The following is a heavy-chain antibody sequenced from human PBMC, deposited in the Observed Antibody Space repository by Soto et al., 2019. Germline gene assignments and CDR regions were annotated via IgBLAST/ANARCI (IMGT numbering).Heavy chain of an antibody. CDR3: ARDRQPDGIWTFDY. V-gene: IGHV3-23*01. Sequence: GGSLRLSCSASGFTINTYTMGWVRLAPGKGLEWVSTIFSGGGRTKYADSVTGRFSLSRDNSKNMMYLQMNSLGVDDTAVYYCARDRQPDGIWTFDYWGQGTMVTVSS. J-gene: IGHJ4*03. CDR1: GFTINTYT. D-gene: IGHD2-15*01. CDR2: IFSGGGRT.